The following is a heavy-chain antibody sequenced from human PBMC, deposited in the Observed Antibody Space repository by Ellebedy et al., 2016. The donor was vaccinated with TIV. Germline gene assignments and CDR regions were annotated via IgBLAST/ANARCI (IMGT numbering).Heavy chain of an antibody. CDR3: ARDLEYSSSSSGY. V-gene: IGHV3-23*01. J-gene: IGHJ4*02. CDR2: ITPSGGNT. Sequence: GESLKISCAASGFTFSSYAMNWVRQAPGKGLEWVSAITPSGGNTYYADSVKGRFTISRDNSKNTLYLQMNSLRAEDTAVYYCARDLEYSSSSSGYWGQGTLVTVSS. D-gene: IGHD6-6*01. CDR1: GFTFSSYA.